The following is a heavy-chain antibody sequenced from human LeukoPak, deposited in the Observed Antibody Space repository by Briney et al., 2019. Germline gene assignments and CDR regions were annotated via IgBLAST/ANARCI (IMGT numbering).Heavy chain of an antibody. CDR2: SRDKGNSYTT. CDR3: AKDFSSGWAFDY. J-gene: IGHJ4*02. V-gene: IGHV3-72*01. CDR1: GFTFSDHY. D-gene: IGHD6-6*01. Sequence: GGSLRLSCAASGFTFSDHYIDWVRQAPGKGLEWVGRSRDKGNSYTTAYAASVRGRFTISRDDSKNSLYLQMNSLRAEDTAVYYCAKDFSSGWAFDYWGQGTLVTVSS.